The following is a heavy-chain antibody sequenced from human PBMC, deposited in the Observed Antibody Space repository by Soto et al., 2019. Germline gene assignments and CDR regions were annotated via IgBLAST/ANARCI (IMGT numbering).Heavy chain of an antibody. Sequence: SETLSLTCTVSGGSISSGGYYWSWIRQHPGKGLEWIGYIYYSGSTYYNPSLKSRVTISVDTSKNQFSLKLSSVTAADTAVYYCARSNPRRNWFDPWGQGTLVTVSS. CDR3: ARSNPRRNWFDP. V-gene: IGHV4-31*03. CDR2: IYYSGST. CDR1: GGSISSGGYY. J-gene: IGHJ5*02.